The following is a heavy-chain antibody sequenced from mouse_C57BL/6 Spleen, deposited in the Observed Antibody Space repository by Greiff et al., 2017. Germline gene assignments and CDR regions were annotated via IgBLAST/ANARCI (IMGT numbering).Heavy chain of an antibody. CDR3: ATSYYGSRAWFAY. D-gene: IGHD1-1*01. CDR2: IDPEDGDT. V-gene: IGHV14-1*01. Sequence: EVQLQQSGAELVRPGASVKLSCTASGFNIKDYYMHWVKQRPEQGLEWIGRIDPEDGDTEYAPKFQGKATMTADTSSNTAYLQLSSLTSEDTAVYYCATSYYGSRAWFAYWGQGTLVTVSA. J-gene: IGHJ3*01. CDR1: GFNIKDYY.